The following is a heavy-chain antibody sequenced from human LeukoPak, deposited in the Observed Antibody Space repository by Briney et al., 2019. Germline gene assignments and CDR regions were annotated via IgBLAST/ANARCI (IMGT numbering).Heavy chain of an antibody. CDR3: ARGEVVAANPFDY. J-gene: IGHJ4*02. CDR1: GFTFSSYS. V-gene: IGHV3-21*01. Sequence: PGGSLRLSCAASGFTFSSYSMNWVRQAPGKGLEWVSSISSSSSYIYYADSVKGRFTISRDNAKNSLYLQMNSLRAEDTAVHYCARGEVVAANPFDYWGQGTLVTVSS. D-gene: IGHD2-15*01. CDR2: ISSSSSYI.